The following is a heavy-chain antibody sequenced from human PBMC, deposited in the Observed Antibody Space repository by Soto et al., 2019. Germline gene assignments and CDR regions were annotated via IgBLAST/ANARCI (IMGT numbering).Heavy chain of an antibody. Sequence: HVQLQETGPGLVKPSETLSLTCIVSGDSISSYYWSWIRQPPGKGLEWTGHIHYTGSTKQNPSLKSRVTISLDTSENQFSLKLTSVTAADTAVYFCARRPPCSLNSCPFDFWGQGILVTVSS. CDR1: GDSISSYY. D-gene: IGHD2-2*01. CDR2: IHYTGST. J-gene: IGHJ4*01. CDR3: ARRPPCSLNSCPFDF. V-gene: IGHV4-59*08.